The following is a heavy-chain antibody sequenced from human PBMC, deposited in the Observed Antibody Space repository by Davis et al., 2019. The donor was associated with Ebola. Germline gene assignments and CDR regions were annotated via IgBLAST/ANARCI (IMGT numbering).Heavy chain of an antibody. V-gene: IGHV3-21*01. CDR1: GFTFSSYS. CDR2: ITSSSSYI. Sequence: PGGSLRLSCPASGFTFSSYSMNWVRQAPGKGLEWVSSITSSSSYIYYADSVEGRFTISRDNAQTSVSLQMNSLRVEDTGIYYCVRDAGWQRLDNWGQGTLVTVSS. CDR3: VRDAGWQRLDN. D-gene: IGHD2-15*01. J-gene: IGHJ4*02.